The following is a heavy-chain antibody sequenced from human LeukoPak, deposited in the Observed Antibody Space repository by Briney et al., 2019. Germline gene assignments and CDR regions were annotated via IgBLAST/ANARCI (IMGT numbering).Heavy chain of an antibody. Sequence: SETLSLTCSVSGGSISSYYWSWIRQPPGKGLEWIGYIYYSGSSNYNPSLRSRVTISVDTSKNQFSLKLSSVTAADTAVYYCARGAKPGTITIFGVVMSPYYYFDYWGQGTLVTVSS. CDR3: ARGAKPGTITIFGVVMSPYYYFDY. CDR1: GGSISSYY. V-gene: IGHV4-59*12. D-gene: IGHD3-3*01. J-gene: IGHJ4*02. CDR2: IYYSGSS.